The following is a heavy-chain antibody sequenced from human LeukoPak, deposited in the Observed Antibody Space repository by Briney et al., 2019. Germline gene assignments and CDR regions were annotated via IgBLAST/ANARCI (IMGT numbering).Heavy chain of an antibody. V-gene: IGHV4-30-4*07. CDR3: ASTSTHGGFDY. J-gene: IGHJ4*02. CDR2: IYYSGST. Sequence: PSETLSLTCAVSGGSISSGGYSWSWIRQPPGKGLEWIGYIYYSGSTYYNPSLKSRVTISVDKSKNQFSLKLSSVTAADTAVYYCASTSTHGGFDYWGQGTLVTVSS. D-gene: IGHD3-16*01. CDR1: GGSISSGGYS.